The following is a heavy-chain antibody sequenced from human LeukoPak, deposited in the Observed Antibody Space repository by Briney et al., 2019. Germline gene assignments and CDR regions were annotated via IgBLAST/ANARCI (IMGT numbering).Heavy chain of an antibody. J-gene: IGHJ4*02. CDR1: GYTFTSYY. CDR3: ARDHEWELMEDY. D-gene: IGHD1-26*01. V-gene: IGHV1-46*01. Sequence: APVKVSCKASGYTFTSYYMHWVRQAPGQGLEWMGIINPSGGSTSYAQKFQGRVTMTRDTSTSTVYMELSSLRSEDTAVYYCARDHEWELMEDYWGQGTLVNVSS. CDR2: INPSGGST.